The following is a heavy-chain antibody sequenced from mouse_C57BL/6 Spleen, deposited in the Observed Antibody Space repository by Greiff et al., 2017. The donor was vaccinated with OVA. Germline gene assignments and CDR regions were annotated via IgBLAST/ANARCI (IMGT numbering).Heavy chain of an antibody. CDR2: INPSTGGT. J-gene: IGHJ4*01. V-gene: IGHV1-42*01. CDR1: GYSFTGYY. D-gene: IGHD1-1*02. Sequence: VQLQQSGPELVKPGASVKISCKASGYSFTGYYMNWVKQSPEKSLEWIGEINPSTGGTTYNQKFKAKATLTVDKSSSTAYMQLKSLTSEDSAVYYCAKNYGPYAMDYWGQGTSVTVSA. CDR3: AKNYGPYAMDY.